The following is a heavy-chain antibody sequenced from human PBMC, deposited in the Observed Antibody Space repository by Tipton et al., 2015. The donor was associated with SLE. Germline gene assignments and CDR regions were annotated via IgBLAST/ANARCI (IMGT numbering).Heavy chain of an antibody. CDR3: ARSGRYCSSTSCPGWFAP. J-gene: IGHJ5*02. CDR2: INPNSGGT. Sequence: QSGAEVKKPGASVKVSCKASGYTFTGYYMHWVRQAPGQGLEWMGWINPNSGGTNYAQKFQGRVTMTRDTSISTAYMELSRLRSDDTAVYYCARSGRYCSSTSCPGWFAPWGQGTLVTVSS. V-gene: IGHV1-2*02. CDR1: GYTFTGYY. D-gene: IGHD2-2*01.